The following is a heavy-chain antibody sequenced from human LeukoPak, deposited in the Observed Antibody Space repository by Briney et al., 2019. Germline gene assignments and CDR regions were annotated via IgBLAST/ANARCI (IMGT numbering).Heavy chain of an antibody. V-gene: IGHV3-30-3*01. CDR1: GFTFSSYA. CDR2: ISYDGSSK. CDR3: ASAVLEWLLSYGPGDY. Sequence: GGSLRLPCAASGFTFSSYAMHWVRQAPGKGLEWVAVISYDGSSKYYADSVKGRFTISRDNSKNTLYLQMNSLRAEDTAVYYCASAVLEWLLSYGPGDYWGQGTLVTVSS. J-gene: IGHJ4*02. D-gene: IGHD3-3*01.